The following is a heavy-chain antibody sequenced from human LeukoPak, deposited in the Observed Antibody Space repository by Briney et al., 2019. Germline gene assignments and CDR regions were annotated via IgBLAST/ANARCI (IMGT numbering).Heavy chain of an antibody. V-gene: IGHV3-11*06. Sequence: GGSLRLSCTASGFTFSDYYMNWIRQAPGKGLEWVSFISSSSSYTKYADSVEGRFTISRDNAKNSLHLQMNSLRAEDTAVYYCARDYPTTKGPWGQGTLVTVSS. CDR3: ARDYPTTKGP. CDR1: GFTFSDYY. J-gene: IGHJ4*02. D-gene: IGHD1-1*01. CDR2: ISSSSSYT.